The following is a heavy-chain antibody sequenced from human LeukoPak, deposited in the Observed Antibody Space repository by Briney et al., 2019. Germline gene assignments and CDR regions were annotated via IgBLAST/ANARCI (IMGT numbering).Heavy chain of an antibody. V-gene: IGHV1-69*05. Sequence: SVTVSCKASGGTFSSYAISWVRQAPGQGLEWMGGIIPIFGTANYAQKFQGRVTITTDESTSTAYMELSSLRSEDTAVYYCARVVAAAGKALYYYMDVWGKGTTVTVSS. D-gene: IGHD6-13*01. CDR2: IIPIFGTA. CDR3: ARVVAAAGKALYYYMDV. J-gene: IGHJ6*03. CDR1: GGTFSSYA.